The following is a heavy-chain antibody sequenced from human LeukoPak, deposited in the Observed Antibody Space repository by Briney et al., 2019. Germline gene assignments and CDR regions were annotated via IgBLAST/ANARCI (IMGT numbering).Heavy chain of an antibody. D-gene: IGHD3-16*01. CDR2: ISYDGSNK. CDR1: GLTFSDYA. CDR3: AKPGGTVGFDI. J-gene: IGHJ3*02. V-gene: IGHV3-30*18. Sequence: PGGSLRLSCAVSGLTFSDYAMHWVRQAPGKGLEWVALISYDGSNKYYADSVKGRFTISRDNSKNALYLQMNSLRIEDTAVYYCAKPGGTVGFDIWGQGTMVTVSS.